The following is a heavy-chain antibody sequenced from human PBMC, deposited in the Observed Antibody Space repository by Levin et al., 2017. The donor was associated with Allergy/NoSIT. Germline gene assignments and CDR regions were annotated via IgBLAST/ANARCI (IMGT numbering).Heavy chain of an antibody. J-gene: IGHJ4*02. V-gene: IGHV3-48*01. CDR1: GFPFSRSR. CDR2: ISRTSGTI. CDR3: ARIPESFDWLFVFDY. Sequence: GGSLRLSCAASGFPFSRSRLRWVRPAPGKGLEWVSYISRTSGTIYYTDSVKGRFTISRDNAKNSLYLQMNSLRAEDTAVYYCARIPESFDWLFVFDYWGQGTLVTVSS. D-gene: IGHD3-9*01.